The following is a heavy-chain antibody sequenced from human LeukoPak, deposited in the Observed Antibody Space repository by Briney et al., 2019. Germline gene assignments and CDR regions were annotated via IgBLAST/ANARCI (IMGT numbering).Heavy chain of an antibody. V-gene: IGHV4-59*11. CDR2: IYYSGST. CDR1: GGSISSHY. D-gene: IGHD5-18*01. CDR3: ARLGYPDY. Sequence: SETLSLTCTVSGGSISSHYWSWIRQPPGKGLEWIGYIYYSGSTNYNPSLKSRVTISADTSKNQFSLNLSSVTAADTAVYHCARLGYPDYWGQGTLVTVSS. J-gene: IGHJ4*02.